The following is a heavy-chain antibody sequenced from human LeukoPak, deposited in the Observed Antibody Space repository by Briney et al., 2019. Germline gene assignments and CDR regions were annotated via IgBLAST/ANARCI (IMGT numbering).Heavy chain of an antibody. V-gene: IGHV4-39*07. Sequence: SETLSLTCTVSGAYISSSSYYWGWIRQPPGKGLEWIGSIYYGGSTYYNPSLKSRVTISVDTSKNQFSLKVNSVTAADTAVYYCARDAGHQLSRRNYYAMDVWGQGTTVTVSS. CDR1: GAYISSSSYY. J-gene: IGHJ6*02. CDR3: ARDAGHQLSRRNYYAMDV. CDR2: IYYGGST. D-gene: IGHD2-2*01.